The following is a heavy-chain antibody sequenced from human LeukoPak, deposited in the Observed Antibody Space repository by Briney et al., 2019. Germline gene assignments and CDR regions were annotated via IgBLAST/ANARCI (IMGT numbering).Heavy chain of an antibody. CDR2: INHSGST. CDR3: AIEPHYYGSGSPRAFDI. J-gene: IGHJ3*02. Sequence: SETLSLTCAVYGGSFSGYYWSWIHQPPGKGLEWIGEINHSGSTNYNPSLKSRVTISVDTSKNQFSLKLSSVTAADTAVYYCAIEPHYYGSGSPRAFDIWGQGTMVTVSS. V-gene: IGHV4-34*01. D-gene: IGHD3-10*01. CDR1: GGSFSGYY.